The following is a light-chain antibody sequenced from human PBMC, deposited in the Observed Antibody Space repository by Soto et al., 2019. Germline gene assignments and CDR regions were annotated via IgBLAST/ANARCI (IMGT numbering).Light chain of an antibody. V-gene: IGLV2-14*01. CDR1: SSDVGGYNY. CDR3: SSLYV. Sequence: QSALTQPASVSGSPGQSITISCTGTSSDVGGYNYVSWYQQHPGKAPKLMIYDVSNRPSGVSNRFSGSKSGNTASLTISGLQAEDEADYTSSSLYVFGTGTKVTAL. J-gene: IGLJ1*01. CDR2: DVS.